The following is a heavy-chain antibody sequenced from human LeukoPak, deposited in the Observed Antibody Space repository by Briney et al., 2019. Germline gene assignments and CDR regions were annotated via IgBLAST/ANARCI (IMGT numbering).Heavy chain of an antibody. V-gene: IGHV3-15*01. D-gene: IGHD6-19*01. CDR2: IQTKTDGETT. CDR3: TTGSGGSPFYY. Sequence: GGSLRLSCAASGFTFSKAWMSWVRQAPGKGLEWIGRIQTKTDGETTEYAAPVKGRFTISRDDSKNTLCLQMNSLKTEDTAMYYCTTGSGGSPFYYWRQGTLVTVSS. J-gene: IGHJ4*02. CDR1: GFTFSKAW.